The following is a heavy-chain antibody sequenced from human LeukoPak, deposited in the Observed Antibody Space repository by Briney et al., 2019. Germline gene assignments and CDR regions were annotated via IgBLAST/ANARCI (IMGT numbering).Heavy chain of an antibody. V-gene: IGHV4-59*08. D-gene: IGHD3-10*01. CDR3: ASTLTYYYGSGSYYIDC. Sequence: SETLSLTCTVSGGSISSYYWSWIRQPPGKGLEWIGYIYYSGSTNYNPSLKSRVTISVDTSKNQFSLKLRSVTAADTAVYYCASTLTYYYGSGSYYIDCWGQGTLVTVSS. J-gene: IGHJ4*02. CDR1: GGSISSYY. CDR2: IYYSGST.